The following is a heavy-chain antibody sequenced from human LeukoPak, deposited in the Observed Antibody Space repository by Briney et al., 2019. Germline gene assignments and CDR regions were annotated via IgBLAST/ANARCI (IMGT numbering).Heavy chain of an antibody. CDR2: IYYSGST. CDR1: GGSISSGGYY. CDR3: ARDSSYGGNSVFDY. D-gene: IGHD4-23*01. Sequence: PSQTLSLTCTVSGGSISSGGYYWSWIRQHPGKGLEWIGYIYYSGSTYYNPSLKSRVTISVDTSKNQFSLKLSSVTAADTAVYYCARDSSYGGNSVFDYWAREPWSPSPQ. V-gene: IGHV4-31*03. J-gene: IGHJ4*02.